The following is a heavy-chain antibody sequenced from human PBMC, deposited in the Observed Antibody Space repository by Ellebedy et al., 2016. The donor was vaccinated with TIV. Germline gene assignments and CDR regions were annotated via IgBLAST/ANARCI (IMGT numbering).Heavy chain of an antibody. Sequence: GGSLRLSCAASGFTFSSYSMNWVRQAPGKGLEWVSYIDTSSSTIYYTDSVKGRFTISRDDAKNSLYLQMNSLRDEDTAVYYCARGRGTMFGVVTHYWYFDLWGRGTLATVSS. D-gene: IGHD3-3*01. CDR2: IDTSSSTI. J-gene: IGHJ2*01. CDR1: GFTFSSYS. V-gene: IGHV3-48*02. CDR3: ARGRGTMFGVVTHYWYFDL.